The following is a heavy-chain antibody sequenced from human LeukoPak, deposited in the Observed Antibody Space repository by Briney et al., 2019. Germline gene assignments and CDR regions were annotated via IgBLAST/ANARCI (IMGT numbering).Heavy chain of an antibody. CDR2: IIPIFGTA. D-gene: IGHD6-19*01. CDR1: GGTFSSYA. CDR3: ARGKYSSGWTHYYYMDV. Sequence: SVKVSCKASGGTFSSYAISWVRQAPGQGLEWMGGIIPIFGTANYAQKFQGRVTITADESTSTAYMELSSLRSEDTAVYYCARGKYSSGWTHYYYMDVWGKGTTVTISS. V-gene: IGHV1-69*13. J-gene: IGHJ6*03.